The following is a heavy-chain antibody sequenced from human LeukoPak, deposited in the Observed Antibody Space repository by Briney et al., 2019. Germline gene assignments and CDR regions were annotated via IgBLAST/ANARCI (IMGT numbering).Heavy chain of an antibody. CDR1: GYSISSGYY. D-gene: IGHD5-12*01. J-gene: IGHJ4*02. CDR3: ASTRGYSGYEFDY. V-gene: IGHV4-38-2*02. Sequence: RSSETLSLTCTVSGYSISSGYYWGWIRQPPGKGLEWIGSIYHSGSTYYNPSLKSRVTISVDTSKKRFSLKLSSVTAADTAVYYCASTRGYSGYEFDYWGQGTLVTVSS. CDR2: IYHSGST.